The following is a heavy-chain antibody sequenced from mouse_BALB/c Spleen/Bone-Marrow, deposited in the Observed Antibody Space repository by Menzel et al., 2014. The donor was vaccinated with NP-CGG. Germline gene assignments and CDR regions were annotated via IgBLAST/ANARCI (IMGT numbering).Heavy chain of an antibody. V-gene: IGHV1S135*01. CDR2: IDPYNGGT. CDR3: ARSRDVGYFDY. Sequence: EVQLQQSGPELVKPGASVKVSCKASGYAFTSYNMFWVKQSHGKSLEWIGYIDPYNGGTSYNQKLKGKATLTVDKSSSTAYMHLSSLTSEDSAVYYCARSRDVGYFDYWGQGTTLTVSS. J-gene: IGHJ2*01. CDR1: GYAFTSYN. D-gene: IGHD3-3*01.